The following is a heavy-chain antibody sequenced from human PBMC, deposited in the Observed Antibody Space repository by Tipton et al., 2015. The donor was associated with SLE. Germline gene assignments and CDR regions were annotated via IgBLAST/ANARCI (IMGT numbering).Heavy chain of an antibody. CDR3: VRGDPTYGSGSYYFDY. CDR1: GGSFSGYS. CDR2: INHSGST. V-gene: IGHV4-34*01. Sequence: LRLSCAVYGGSFSGYSWSWIRQPPGKGLEWMGEINHSGSTNYNPSLKSRVTISVDTSKNQFSLRLSSVTAADTAVYYCVRGDPTYGSGSYYFDYWGQGTLVTVSS. D-gene: IGHD3-10*01. J-gene: IGHJ4*02.